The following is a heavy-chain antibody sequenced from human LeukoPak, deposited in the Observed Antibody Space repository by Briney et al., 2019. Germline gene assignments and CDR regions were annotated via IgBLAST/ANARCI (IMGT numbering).Heavy chain of an antibody. V-gene: IGHV4-59*12. J-gene: IGHJ4*02. D-gene: IGHD7-27*01. CDR2: IYYSGST. CDR1: GGSISSYY. CDR3: AREKARGDDY. Sequence: PSETLSLTCTVSGGSISSYYWSWIRQPPGKGLEWIGYIYYSGSTYYNPSLKSRVTISVDTSKNQFSLKLSSVTAADTAVYYCAREKARGDDYWGQGTLVTVSS.